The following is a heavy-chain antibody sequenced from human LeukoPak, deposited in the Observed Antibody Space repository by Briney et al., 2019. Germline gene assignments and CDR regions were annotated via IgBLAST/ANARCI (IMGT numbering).Heavy chain of an antibody. CDR2: LYSIGTT. V-gene: IGHV4-59*01. Sequence: SETLSLTCSVSGVSIITYYWSWIRQPPGKGLEWLGYLYSIGTTNYNPSLRSRLTISADTSKNQFSLKLNSVTAADTAVYYCARAQTISSFYFDYWGQGILVAVSS. CDR1: GVSIITYY. D-gene: IGHD4/OR15-4a*01. CDR3: ARAQTISSFYFDY. J-gene: IGHJ4*02.